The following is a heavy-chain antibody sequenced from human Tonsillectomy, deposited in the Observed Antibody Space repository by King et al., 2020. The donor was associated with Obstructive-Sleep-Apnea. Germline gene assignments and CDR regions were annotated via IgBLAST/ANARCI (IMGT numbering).Heavy chain of an antibody. J-gene: IGHJ4*02. CDR3: AKDMGGGPAANFDY. CDR1: GFTFSKFA. V-gene: IGHV3-23*04. D-gene: IGHD2-2*01. Sequence: DVQLVESGGGLVQPGGSLRLSCAASGFTFSKFAMSWVRQAPGRGLEWVSAISDSTAGTGSYYADSVKGRFTLSRDNSKNTLYLHMNSLIADDTALYYCAKDMGGGPAANFDYWGQGTLVTVSS. CDR2: ISDSTAGTGS.